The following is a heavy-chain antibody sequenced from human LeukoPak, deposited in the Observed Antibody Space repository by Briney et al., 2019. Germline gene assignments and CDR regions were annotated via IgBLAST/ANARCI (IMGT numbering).Heavy chain of an antibody. J-gene: IGHJ5*02. Sequence: PSETLSLTCTVSGGSVSSGSYDWSWIRQPPGKGLEWIGYIYYSGSTNYNPSLKSRVTISVDTSKNQFSLKLSSVTAADTAVYYCARGYSSWFDPWGQGTLVTVSS. D-gene: IGHD6-13*01. CDR3: ARGYSSWFDP. CDR2: IYYSGST. CDR1: GGSVSSGSYD. V-gene: IGHV4-61*01.